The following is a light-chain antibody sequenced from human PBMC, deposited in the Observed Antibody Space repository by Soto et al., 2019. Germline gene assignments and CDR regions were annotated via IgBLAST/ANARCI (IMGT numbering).Light chain of an antibody. CDR3: QQRGSSPPSWT. CDR1: QSVTSNY. J-gene: IGKJ1*01. Sequence: PGERATLFCRASQSVTSNYLAWYQQKPGQAPRLLIYGASSRATGIPDRFSGSGSGTDFTLTISRLEPEDFAVYYCQQRGSSPPSWTFGQGTKVEIK. V-gene: IGKV3-20*01. CDR2: GAS.